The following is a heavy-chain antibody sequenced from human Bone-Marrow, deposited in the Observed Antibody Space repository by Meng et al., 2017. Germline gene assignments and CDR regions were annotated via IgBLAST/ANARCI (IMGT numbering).Heavy chain of an antibody. J-gene: IGHJ4*01. D-gene: IGHD6-25*01. CDR2: IYYSGST. CDR1: GGSISSYY. CDR3: ARDEDISAAGKLFGDY. Sequence: SETLSLTCTVSGGSISSYYWSWIRQPPGKGLEWIGYIYYSGSTNYNPSLKSRVTISVDTSKNQFSLKLSSVTAADTAMYYCARDEDISAAGKLFGDYWGQGTQVTVSS. V-gene: IGHV4-59*01.